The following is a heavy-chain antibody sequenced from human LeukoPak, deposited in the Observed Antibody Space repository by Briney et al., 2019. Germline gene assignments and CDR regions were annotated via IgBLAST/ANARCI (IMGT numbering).Heavy chain of an antibody. CDR3: ASTDYYDSSGPDAFDI. V-gene: IGHV1-69*13. D-gene: IGHD3-22*01. CDR1: GGTFSSYA. CDR2: IIPIFGTA. Sequence: SVKVSCKASGGTFSSYANSWVRQAPGQGLEWMGGIIPIFGTANYAQKFQGRVTITADESTSTAYMELSSLRSEDTAVYYCASTDYYDSSGPDAFDIWGQGTMVTVSS. J-gene: IGHJ3*02.